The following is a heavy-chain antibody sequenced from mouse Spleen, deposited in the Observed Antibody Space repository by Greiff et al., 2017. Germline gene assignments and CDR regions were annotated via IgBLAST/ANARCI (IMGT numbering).Heavy chain of an antibody. V-gene: IGHV1-7*01. CDR1: GYTFTSYW. CDR2: INPSTGYT. D-gene: IGHD2-3*01. J-gene: IGHJ3*01. CDR3: ARWLLSFAY. Sequence: VQRVESGAELAKPGASVKMSCKASGYTFTSYWMHWVKQRPGQGLEWIGYINPSTGYTEYNQKFKDKATLTADKSSSTAYMQLSSLTSEDSAVYYCARWLLSFAYWGQGTLVTVSA.